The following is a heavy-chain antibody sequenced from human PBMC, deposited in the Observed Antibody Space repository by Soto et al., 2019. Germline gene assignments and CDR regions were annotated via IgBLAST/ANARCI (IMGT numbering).Heavy chain of an antibody. CDR2: INAGNGNT. V-gene: IGHV1-3*01. CDR1: GYTFTSYA. CDR3: ARDLGRCTDY. D-gene: IGHD2-8*01. J-gene: IGHJ4*02. Sequence: QVQLVQSGAEVKKPGASVKVSCKASGYTFTSYAMQWVRQAPGQRLEWMGWINAGNGNTKYSQKFQGRVTITSDTSASTDYMELSILRSEETAVYYCARDLGRCTDYWGQGTLVTVSS.